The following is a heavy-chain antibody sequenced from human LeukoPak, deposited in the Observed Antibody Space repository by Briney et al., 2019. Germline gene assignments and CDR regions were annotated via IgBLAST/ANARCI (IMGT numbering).Heavy chain of an antibody. CDR2: IYYSGST. CDR3: ARVEVLLWFGELKSGTFDY. CDR1: GVSISSGGYY. V-gene: IGHV4-31*03. D-gene: IGHD3-10*01. Sequence: SQTLSLTCTVSGVSISSGGYYWSWIRQHPRKGLEWIGYIYYSGSTYYSPSLKSRVTISVDTSKNQFSLKLSSVTAADTAVYYCARVEVLLWFGELKSGTFDYWGQGTLVTVSS. J-gene: IGHJ4*02.